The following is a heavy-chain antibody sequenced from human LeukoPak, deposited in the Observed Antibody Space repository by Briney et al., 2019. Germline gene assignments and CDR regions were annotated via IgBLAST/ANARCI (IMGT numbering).Heavy chain of an antibody. CDR2: IIPIFGTA. CDR1: GGTFSSYA. V-gene: IGHV1-69*13. Sequence: SVKVSCKASGGTFSSYAISWVRQAPGQGLEWMGGIIPIFGTANYAQKFQGRVTITADESTSTAYMELSSLRSEDTAVYYCARLDTAMYVYLDYWGQGTLVTVSS. J-gene: IGHJ4*02. D-gene: IGHD5-18*01. CDR3: ARLDTAMYVYLDY.